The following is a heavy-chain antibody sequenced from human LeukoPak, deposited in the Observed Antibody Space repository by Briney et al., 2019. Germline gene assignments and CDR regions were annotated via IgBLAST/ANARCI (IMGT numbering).Heavy chain of an antibody. Sequence: SETLSLTCTVSGGSISSYYWSWIRQHPGKGLEWIGYIYYSGSTYYNPSLKSRVTISVDTSKNQFSLKLSSVTAADTAVYYCARAGDTYAHFDYWGQGTLATVSS. V-gene: IGHV4-59*06. CDR1: GGSISSYY. CDR2: IYYSGST. D-gene: IGHD2-2*01. CDR3: ARAGDTYAHFDY. J-gene: IGHJ4*02.